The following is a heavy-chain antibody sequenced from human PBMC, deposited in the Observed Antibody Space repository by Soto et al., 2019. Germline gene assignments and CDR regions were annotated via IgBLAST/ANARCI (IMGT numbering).Heavy chain of an antibody. D-gene: IGHD3-10*01. Sequence: EAQVLESGGGLVQPGGSLRLSCAATGFTFSDFAMSWVRQAPGKGLEWVSRIYGGGNGPHYADSVKGRVTISRDNSKNTLYLQMNSLRAEDTAVYYCANMAGMDPWAYSFDYWGQGTLVTVSS. J-gene: IGHJ4*02. CDR1: GFTFSDFA. CDR3: ANMAGMDPWAYSFDY. V-gene: IGHV3-23*01. CDR2: IYGGGNGP.